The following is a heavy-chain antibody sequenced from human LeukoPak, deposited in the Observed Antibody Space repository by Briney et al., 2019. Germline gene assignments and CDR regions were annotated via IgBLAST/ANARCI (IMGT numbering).Heavy chain of an antibody. CDR3: ARDRRYCTNGVCYYYYYYMDV. V-gene: IGHV4-61*01. Sequence: SETLSLTCTVSGASITSSTYYWGWIRQPPGKGLEWIGYIYYSGSTNYNPSLKSRVTISVDTSKNQFSLKLSSVTAADTAVYYCARDRRYCTNGVCYYYYYYMDVWGKGTTVTVSS. D-gene: IGHD2-8*01. CDR2: IYYSGST. CDR1: GASITSSTYY. J-gene: IGHJ6*03.